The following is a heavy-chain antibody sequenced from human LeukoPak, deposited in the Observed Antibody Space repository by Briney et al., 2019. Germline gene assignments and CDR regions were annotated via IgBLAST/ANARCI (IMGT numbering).Heavy chain of an antibody. Sequence: GGSLRLSCAASGFTFSSYEMNWVRQAPGKGLEWVSYISSSGSTIYYADSVKGRFTISRDNAKNSLYLQMNSLRAEDTAVYYCAGEGVSSTSGDYYYYGMDVWGQGTTVTVSS. V-gene: IGHV3-48*03. D-gene: IGHD2-2*01. CDR3: AGEGVSSTSGDYYYYGMDV. CDR1: GFTFSSYE. CDR2: ISSSGSTI. J-gene: IGHJ6*02.